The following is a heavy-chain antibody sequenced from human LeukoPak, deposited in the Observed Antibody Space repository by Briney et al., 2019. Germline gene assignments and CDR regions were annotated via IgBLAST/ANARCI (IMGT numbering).Heavy chain of an antibody. Sequence: ASVKVSCKASGYTFTSYYMHWVRQAPGQGLEWMGIINPSGGSTSYAQKFQGRVTMTTDTSTSTAYMELRSLRSDDTAVYYCARDSGDACSSTSCHIYYYYYYMDVWGKGTTVTISS. J-gene: IGHJ6*03. D-gene: IGHD2-2*01. CDR2: INPSGGST. CDR1: GYTFTSYY. CDR3: ARDSGDACSSTSCHIYYYYYYMDV. V-gene: IGHV1-46*01.